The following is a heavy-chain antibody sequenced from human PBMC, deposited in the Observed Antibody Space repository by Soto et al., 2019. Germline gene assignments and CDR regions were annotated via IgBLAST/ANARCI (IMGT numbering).Heavy chain of an antibody. D-gene: IGHD2-2*01. CDR1: GYTFTSYG. J-gene: IGHJ6*02. CDR2: ISAYNGNT. V-gene: IGHV1-18*01. CDR3: AGSVIVVVPAAHLDYNYGMDV. Sequence: ASVKVSCKASGYTFTSYGISWVRQAPGQGLEWMGWISAYNGNTNYAQKLQGRVTMTTDTSTSTAYMELRGLRSDDTAVYYCAGSVIVVVPAAHLDYNYGMDVWGQGTTVTVSS.